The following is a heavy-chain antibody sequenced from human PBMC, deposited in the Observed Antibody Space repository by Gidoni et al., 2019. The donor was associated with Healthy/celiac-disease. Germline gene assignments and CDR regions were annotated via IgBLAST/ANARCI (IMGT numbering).Heavy chain of an antibody. J-gene: IGHJ4*02. CDR3: ARGRTAMVTSPTFDY. CDR1: GYTFTSYY. V-gene: IGHV1-46*03. CDR2: INPSGGST. Sequence: QVQLLQSGAEVKKPVASVKVSFKASGYTFTSYYIHWLRMAPGQGLEWMGIINPSGGSTSYAQKFQGRVTMTGDTSTSTVYMELSSLRSEDTAVYYCARGRTAMVTSPTFDYWGQGTLVTVSS. D-gene: IGHD5-18*01.